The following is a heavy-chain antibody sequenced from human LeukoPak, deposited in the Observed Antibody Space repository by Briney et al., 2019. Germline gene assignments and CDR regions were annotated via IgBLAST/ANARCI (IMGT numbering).Heavy chain of an antibody. J-gene: IGHJ4*02. Sequence: GESLKISCKGSGYSFTSQWIAWVRQMPGKSLEWMGTIYPDDSETRHSPSFQSQVTISADKSISTVYLQWSTLKASDSAMYYCATPRDGAWSLGPFDSWGQGTLLTVSS. V-gene: IGHV5-51*01. CDR2: IYPDDSET. CDR3: ATPRDGAWSLGPFDS. CDR1: GYSFTSQW. D-gene: IGHD6-19*01.